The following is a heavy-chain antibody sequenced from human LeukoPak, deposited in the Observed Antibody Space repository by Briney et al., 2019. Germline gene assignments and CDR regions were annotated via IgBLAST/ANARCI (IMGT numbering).Heavy chain of an antibody. Sequence: GGSLRLSCAASGFTFSSYAMSWVRQAPGKGLEWVSAISGSGGSTYYADSVKGRFTISRDNAKNSLYLQMNSLRAEDTAVYYCYIEYSSSSGKLDGDYWGQGTLVTVSS. J-gene: IGHJ4*02. D-gene: IGHD6-6*01. CDR1: GFTFSSYA. CDR2: ISGSGGST. V-gene: IGHV3-23*01. CDR3: YIEYSSSSGKLDGDY.